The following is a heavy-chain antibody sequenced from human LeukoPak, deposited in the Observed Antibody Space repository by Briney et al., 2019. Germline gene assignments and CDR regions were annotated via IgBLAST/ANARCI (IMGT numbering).Heavy chain of an antibody. CDR2: ISSDSYTI. CDR3: AKDRSADIVVVPAAMNY. Sequence: GGSLRLSCAASGFTFSTYNMNWVRQAPGKGLEWVSFISSDSYTIYYADSVKGRFTISRDNAKNTLYLQMNSLRAEDTAVYYCAKDRSADIVVVPAAMNYWGQGTLVTVSS. V-gene: IGHV3-48*01. J-gene: IGHJ4*02. D-gene: IGHD2-2*01. CDR1: GFTFSTYN.